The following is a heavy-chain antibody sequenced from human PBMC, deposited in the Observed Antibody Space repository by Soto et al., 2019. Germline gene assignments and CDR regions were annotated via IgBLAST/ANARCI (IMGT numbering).Heavy chain of an antibody. CDR1: GFTFISYW. Sequence: EVQLVESGGGLVQPGGSLRLSCAASGFTFISYWMNWVRQAPGKGLVWVSRINSDGSSTSYADSVKGRFTISRDNAKNTLYLQMNSLRAEDTAVYYCVRTSLVVAAATREDYWGQGTLVTVS. V-gene: IGHV3-74*01. J-gene: IGHJ4*02. CDR2: INSDGSST. D-gene: IGHD2-15*01. CDR3: VRTSLVVAAATREDY.